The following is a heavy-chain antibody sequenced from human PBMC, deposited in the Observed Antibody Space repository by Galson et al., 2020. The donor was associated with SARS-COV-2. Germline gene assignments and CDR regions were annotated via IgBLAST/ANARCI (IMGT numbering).Heavy chain of an antibody. J-gene: IGHJ4*02. D-gene: IGHD1-26*01. V-gene: IGHV4-59*01. CDR3: ARGFPISGSYLDD. CDR2: IYYSGST. Sequence: SETLSLTCTVSGASISSYYWTWIRQPPGKGLEWIGYIYYSGSTNYNPSLKSQVTISVDRSKNQFSLKLSSVTAADTAVYYCARGFPISGSYLDDWGQGTLVTVSS. CDR1: GASISSYY.